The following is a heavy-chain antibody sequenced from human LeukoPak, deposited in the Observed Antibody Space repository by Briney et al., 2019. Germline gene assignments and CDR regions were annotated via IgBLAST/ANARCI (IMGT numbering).Heavy chain of an antibody. CDR2: ISSSGTTT. D-gene: IGHD2-2*03. J-gene: IGHJ3*02. V-gene: IGHV3-11*01. CDR3: GRDVLRKYGYDAFDI. CDR1: GFTFSDYY. Sequence: GGSLRLSCAASGFTFSDYYMTWIRQAPGKGLEWVSYISSSGTTTYYADSVKGRFTISRDNAKNSLYLQMNSLRAEDTAVYYCGRDVLRKYGYDAFDIWGQGTMVTVSS.